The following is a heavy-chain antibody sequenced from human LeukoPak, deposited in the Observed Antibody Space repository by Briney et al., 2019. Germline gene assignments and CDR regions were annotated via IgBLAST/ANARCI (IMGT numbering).Heavy chain of an antibody. CDR2: ISSASGTI. Sequence: GGSLRLSCAASGFTFVSYSMNWVRQAPGKGLEWVSYISSASGTIYYADSVKGRFTISRDNAKNTLYLQMNSLRAEDTAVYYCARAGECSGGSCYPINSFQHWGQGTLVTVSS. CDR1: GFTFVSYS. V-gene: IGHV3-48*04. J-gene: IGHJ1*01. CDR3: ARAGECSGGSCYPINSFQH. D-gene: IGHD2-15*01.